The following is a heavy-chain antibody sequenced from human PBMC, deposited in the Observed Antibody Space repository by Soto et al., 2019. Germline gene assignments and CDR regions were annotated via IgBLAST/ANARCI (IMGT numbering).Heavy chain of an antibody. CDR3: ARAGYATSWVDILHTGVHGVEIDF. Sequence: QVKLLQSGAEVKKAGASVKVSCKASGYTFISYGIAWVRQAPGQGLEWMGWISTYNGKTNYAQKFQDRVTMTTDTSTSTAYMDVRRLRSDDTALYYWARAGYATSWVDILHTGVHGVEIDFWGQGTLVTVSS. D-gene: IGHD6-13*01. V-gene: IGHV1-18*01. J-gene: IGHJ4*02. CDR2: ISTYNGKT. CDR1: GYTFISYG.